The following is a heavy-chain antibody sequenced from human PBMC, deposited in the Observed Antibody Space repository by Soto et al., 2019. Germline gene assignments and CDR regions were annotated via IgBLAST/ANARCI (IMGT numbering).Heavy chain of an antibody. CDR2: ISSSSSHI. J-gene: IGHJ6*03. CDR3: ARDQYCSSTSCYRSYYYYYMDV. D-gene: IGHD2-2*02. CDR1: GFTFSSYS. V-gene: IGHV3-21*01. Sequence: EVQLVESGGGLVKPGGSLRLSCAASGFTFSSYSMNWVRQAPGKGLEWVSSISSSSSHIYYADSVKGRFTISRDNAKNSLYLQMNSLRAEDTAVYYCARDQYCSSTSCYRSYYYYYMDVWGKGTTVTVSS.